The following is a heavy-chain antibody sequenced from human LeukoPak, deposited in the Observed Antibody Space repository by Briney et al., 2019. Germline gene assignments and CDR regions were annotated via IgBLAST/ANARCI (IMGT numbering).Heavy chain of an antibody. CDR3: AKYCGGDCYSSSDY. J-gene: IGHJ4*02. V-gene: IGHV3-23*01. CDR2: ISGSGGST. D-gene: IGHD2-21*02. CDR1: GFTFSSYA. Sequence: GGSLRLSCAASGFTFSSYAMSWVRQAPGKGLEWVSAISGSGGSTYYADSVKGRFTISRDNSKNTLYLQMNSLRAEATAVYYCAKYCGGDCYSSSDYWGQGTLVTVSS.